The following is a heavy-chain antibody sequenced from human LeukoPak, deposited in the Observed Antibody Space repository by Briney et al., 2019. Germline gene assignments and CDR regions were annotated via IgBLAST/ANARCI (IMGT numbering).Heavy chain of an antibody. D-gene: IGHD3-22*01. Sequence: PGGSLRLSCAASGFTFSSYAMHWVRQAPGKGLEWVAVISYDGSNKYYADSVKGRFTISRDNSKNTLYLQMNSLRAEDTAVYYCARWESIVVDAFDIWGQGTMVTVSS. V-gene: IGHV3-30-3*01. J-gene: IGHJ3*02. CDR1: GFTFSSYA. CDR3: ARWESIVVDAFDI. CDR2: ISYDGSNK.